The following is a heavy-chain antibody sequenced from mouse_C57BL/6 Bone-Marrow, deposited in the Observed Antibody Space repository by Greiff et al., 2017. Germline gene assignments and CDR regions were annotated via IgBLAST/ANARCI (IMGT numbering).Heavy chain of an antibody. Sequence: VQLQQSGAELVRPGTSVKMSCKASGYTFTNYWIGWAKQRPGHGLEWIGDIYPGGGYTNYNEKFKGKATLTADKSSSTAYMQFSSLTSEDSAIYYCARLGNYAMDYWGQGTSVTGSS. CDR2: IYPGGGYT. V-gene: IGHV1-63*01. J-gene: IGHJ4*01. CDR1: GYTFTNYW. CDR3: ARLGNYAMDY.